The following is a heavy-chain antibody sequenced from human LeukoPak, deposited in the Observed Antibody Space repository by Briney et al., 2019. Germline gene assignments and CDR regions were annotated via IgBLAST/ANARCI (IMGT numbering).Heavy chain of an antibody. J-gene: IGHJ6*02. Sequence: ASVKVSCKASGYTFTSYGISWVRQAPGQGLEWMGWISAYNGNTNYAQKLQGRVTMTTDTSTSTAYMELRSLRSDDTPVYYCASRGRRDYYDSSGYYWDYYGMDVWGQGTTVTVSS. CDR1: GYTFTSYG. V-gene: IGHV1-18*01. CDR3: ASRGRRDYYDSSGYYWDYYGMDV. D-gene: IGHD3-22*01. CDR2: ISAYNGNT.